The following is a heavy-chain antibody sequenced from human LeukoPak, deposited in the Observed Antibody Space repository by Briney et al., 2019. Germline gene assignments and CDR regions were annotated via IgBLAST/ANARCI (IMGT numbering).Heavy chain of an antibody. CDR2: INSGGSST. Sequence: GGSLRLSCAASGFTFSTYCMHWVRQAPGKGRVWVSRINSGGSSTSYADSVKGRFTISRDNAKNTLYLQMNTLRVEDTAVYYCARDPSGSSTTSFDYWGRGTLVTVSS. CDR1: GFTFSTYC. CDR3: ARDPSGSSTTSFDY. J-gene: IGHJ4*02. D-gene: IGHD1/OR15-1a*01. V-gene: IGHV3-74*01.